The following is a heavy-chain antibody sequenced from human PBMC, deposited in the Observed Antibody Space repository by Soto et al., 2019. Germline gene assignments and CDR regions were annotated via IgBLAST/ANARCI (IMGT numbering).Heavy chain of an antibody. CDR2: ISAFNGNT. CDR1: GYTFTSYG. Sequence: ASVKVSCKASGYTFTSYGISWVRQAPGQGLEWMGWISAFNGNTYYAQRLQGRVTMTTDTSTRTAYMDIRGLRSDDTAIYYCARGGYYDSSGARNYHYYGMDVWGQGTTVTVSS. J-gene: IGHJ6*02. CDR3: ARGGYYDSSGARNYHYYGMDV. D-gene: IGHD3-22*01. V-gene: IGHV1-18*01.